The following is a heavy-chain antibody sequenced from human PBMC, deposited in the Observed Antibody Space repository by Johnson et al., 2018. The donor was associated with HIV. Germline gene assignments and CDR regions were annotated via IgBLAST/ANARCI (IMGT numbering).Heavy chain of an antibody. J-gene: IGHJ3*02. V-gene: IGHV3-9*01. Sequence: VPLVESGGGVVRPGGSLRPSCAAPGFTFDVYAMHWVRQAPGKGLEWVQGFSWISGRNGYAAPVKGRFTISRDNAKNSLYLQMNSLRTEDTALYYCAKDIRPSAHDAFDIWGQGTMVTVSS. CDR1: GFTFDVYA. CDR3: AKDIRPSAHDAFDI. CDR2: FSWISGRN.